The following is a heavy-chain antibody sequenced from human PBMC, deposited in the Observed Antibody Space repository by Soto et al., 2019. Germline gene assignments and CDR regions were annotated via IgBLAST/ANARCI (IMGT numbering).Heavy chain of an antibody. CDR1: GYTFTSYD. Sequence: ASVKVSCKASGYTFTSYDINWVRQATGQGLEWMGWMNPNSGNTGYAQKFQGRVTMSRNTSISTAYMELSSLRSEDTAVYYCAREGGYSYGFDYWGQRTPVTVSS. J-gene: IGHJ4*02. D-gene: IGHD5-18*01. V-gene: IGHV1-8*01. CDR2: MNPNSGNT. CDR3: AREGGYSYGFDY.